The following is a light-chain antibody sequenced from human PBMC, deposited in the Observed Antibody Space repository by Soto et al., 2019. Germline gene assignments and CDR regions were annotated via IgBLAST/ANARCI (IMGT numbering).Light chain of an antibody. CDR3: AAWDDSLRGVV. Sequence: QSVLTQPPSASGAPGQRVTLSCIGGSSNVGFNAVNWYQQLPGAAPKLLIHGNSQRPSGVPDRFSGSKSGTSASLAIIGLRAEDEAHSYCAAWDDSLRGVVFGGGTKLTVL. CDR1: SSNVGFNA. J-gene: IGLJ3*02. V-gene: IGLV1-47*02. CDR2: GNS.